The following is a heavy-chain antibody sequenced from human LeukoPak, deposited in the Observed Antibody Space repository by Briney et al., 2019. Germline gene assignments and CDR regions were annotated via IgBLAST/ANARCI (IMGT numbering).Heavy chain of an antibody. V-gene: IGHV4-39*07. Sequence: SETLSLTCTVSSGSISSSNYYWGWIRQPPGKGLEWIGSIYYSGSTYYNPSLKSRVTISVDTSKNQFSLKLTSVTAADTAVYYCARDTNKYGFFDYWGQGTLVTVSS. CDR2: IYYSGST. CDR1: SGSISSSNYY. D-gene: IGHD1-1*01. J-gene: IGHJ4*02. CDR3: ARDTNKYGFFDY.